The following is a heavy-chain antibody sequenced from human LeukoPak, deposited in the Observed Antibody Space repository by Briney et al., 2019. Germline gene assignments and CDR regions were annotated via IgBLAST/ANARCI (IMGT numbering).Heavy chain of an antibody. Sequence: GGSLRLSCAASGFTFSSYSMNWVRQAPGKGLEWVSYISSSSTIYYADSVKGRFTISRDNAKNSLYLQMNSLRAEDTAVYYCARSQPFYYDFWSGYLDVWGKGTTVTVSS. CDR3: ARSQPFYYDFWSGYLDV. J-gene: IGHJ6*04. CDR2: ISSSSTI. V-gene: IGHV3-48*01. D-gene: IGHD3-3*01. CDR1: GFTFSSYS.